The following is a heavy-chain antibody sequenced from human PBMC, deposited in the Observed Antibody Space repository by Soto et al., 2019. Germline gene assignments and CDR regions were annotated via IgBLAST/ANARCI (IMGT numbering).Heavy chain of an antibody. J-gene: IGHJ4*02. D-gene: IGHD1-26*01. CDR2: IYYSGRT. CDR3: ARHGASYLDYFDY. CDR1: GASISSGGY. Sequence: PSETLSLTCTVSGASISSGGYWSWIRQHPGKGLEWIGYIYYSGRTYYNPSLNSRVTISVDTSKNQFSLKLNSVTAADTAMYYCARHGASYLDYFDYWGQGTLVTVSS. V-gene: IGHV4-31*03.